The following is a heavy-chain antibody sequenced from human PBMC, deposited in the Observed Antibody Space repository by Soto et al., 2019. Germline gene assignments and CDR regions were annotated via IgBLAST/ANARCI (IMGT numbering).Heavy chain of an antibody. CDR1: GFTFSSYE. Sequence: PGGSLRLSCVASGFTFSSYEMTWVRQAPGKGLEWVSDTGKSGRSVYNADSVKGRFTISRDDARNTVLLQMNSLRVEDTAVYYCARIRRTFDLYGLDVWGQGTTVTVSS. J-gene: IGHJ6*02. CDR3: ARIRRTFDLYGLDV. V-gene: IGHV3-48*03. CDR2: TGKSGRSV.